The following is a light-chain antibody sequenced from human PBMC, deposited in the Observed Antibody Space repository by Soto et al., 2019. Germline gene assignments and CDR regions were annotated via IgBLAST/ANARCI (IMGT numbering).Light chain of an antibody. J-gene: IGKJ4*01. CDR2: AAS. CDR1: QSISTW. CDR3: QQYNSLPLT. V-gene: IGKV1-5*01. Sequence: DIQMTQSPSTLSASVGDRVTITCRASQSISTWLAWYQQKPGKAPKVLIYAASNLKSGVPSRFSGSGSGTEFILNISSLQPDDFATYYCQQYNSLPLTFGGGTKVEIK.